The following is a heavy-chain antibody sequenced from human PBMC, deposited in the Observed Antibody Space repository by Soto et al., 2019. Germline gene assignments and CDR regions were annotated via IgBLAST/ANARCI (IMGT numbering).Heavy chain of an antibody. Sequence: QVQLVQSGAEVKKPGASVKVSCKASGYTFTSYDINWVRQATGQGLEWMGWMNPNSGNTGYAQKFQGRVTMTRNTAISTAYIELSSLRSEDTAVYYCARGNLRTNLLGYYYYYMDVWGKGTTVTVSS. V-gene: IGHV1-8*01. J-gene: IGHJ6*03. D-gene: IGHD2-8*01. CDR2: MNPNSGNT. CDR3: ARGNLRTNLLGYYYYYMDV. CDR1: GYTFTSYD.